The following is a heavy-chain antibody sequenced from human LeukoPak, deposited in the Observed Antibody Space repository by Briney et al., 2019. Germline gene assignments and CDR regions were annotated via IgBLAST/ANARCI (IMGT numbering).Heavy chain of an antibody. CDR3: ARGLHSLDY. Sequence: HPGGSLRLSCAASGFTFRSYEMNWVRQAPGKGLEWVSYISSSGSTIYYADSVKGRFTISRDNAKNSLYLQMNSLRAEDTAVYYCARGLHSLDYWGQGTLVTVSS. J-gene: IGHJ4*02. CDR2: ISSSGSTI. V-gene: IGHV3-48*03. CDR1: GFTFRSYE.